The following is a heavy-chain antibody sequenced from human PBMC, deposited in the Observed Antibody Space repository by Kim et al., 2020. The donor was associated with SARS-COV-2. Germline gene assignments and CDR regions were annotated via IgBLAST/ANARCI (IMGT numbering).Heavy chain of an antibody. J-gene: IGHJ3*02. Sequence: ASVKVSCKASGYTFTGYYMHWVRQAPGQGLEWMGWINPNSGGTNYAQKFQGRVTMTRDTSISIAYMELSRLRSDDTAVYYCARGGWGSGSYFANDAFDIWGQGTMVTVSS. CDR2: INPNSGGT. CDR1: GYTFTGYY. V-gene: IGHV1-2*02. CDR3: ARGGWGSGSYFANDAFDI. D-gene: IGHD1-26*01.